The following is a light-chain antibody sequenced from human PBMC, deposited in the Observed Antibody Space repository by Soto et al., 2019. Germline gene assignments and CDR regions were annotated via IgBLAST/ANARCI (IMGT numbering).Light chain of an antibody. V-gene: IGKV3-15*01. CDR1: QSISTN. Sequence: EIVMTQSPATLSVSPGDGATLSCRASQSISTNLAWYQQKPGQAPRLLIYGASTRAAGVPARFRGRRSGTEFTLTISSLLSEDFAVYYCHQYNSWPRGTFGPGTKVEIK. CDR2: GAS. J-gene: IGKJ3*01. CDR3: HQYNSWPRGT.